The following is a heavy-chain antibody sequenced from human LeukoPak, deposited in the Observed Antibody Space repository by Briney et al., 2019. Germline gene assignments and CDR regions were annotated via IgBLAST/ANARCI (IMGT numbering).Heavy chain of an antibody. J-gene: IGHJ6*03. CDR3: ARGRGRPGYSSGWYLRNYYYYYMDV. Sequence: GASVKVSCKAFGGTFSSYAISWVRQATGQGLEWMGWMNPNSGNTGYAQKFQGRVTMTRNTSISTAYMELSSLRSEDTAVYYCARGRGRPGYSSGWYLRNYYYYYMDVWCKGTTVTISS. V-gene: IGHV1-8*02. CDR2: MNPNSGNT. CDR1: GGTFSSYA. D-gene: IGHD6-19*01.